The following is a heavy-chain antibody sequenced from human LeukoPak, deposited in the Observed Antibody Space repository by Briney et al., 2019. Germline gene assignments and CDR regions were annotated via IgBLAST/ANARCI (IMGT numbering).Heavy chain of an antibody. D-gene: IGHD1-26*01. Sequence: GGSLRLSCAASGFTFSSNWMHWVRQAPGKGLVWDSRINEDGSTTNYADSVKGRSTIFRDNAKNTLYLQMNSLRAEDTAVYYCVRDLGGRSGHWGQGTLVTVSS. CDR2: INEDGSTT. CDR1: GFTFSSNW. J-gene: IGHJ4*02. V-gene: IGHV3-74*01. CDR3: VRDLGGRSGH.